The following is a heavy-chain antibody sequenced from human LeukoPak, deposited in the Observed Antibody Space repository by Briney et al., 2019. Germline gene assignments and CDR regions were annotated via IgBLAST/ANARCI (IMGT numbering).Heavy chain of an antibody. CDR3: ARDFPRTGTTGY. CDR2: INTDGSTT. CDR1: GFTFSSYW. V-gene: IGHV3-74*01. J-gene: IGHJ4*02. D-gene: IGHD1-7*01. Sequence: GGSLRLSCAASGFTFSSYWMHWVRQAPGKGLVWVSRINTDGSTTTYADSVKGRFTISRDNAKNTLYLQMNSPRAEDTAVYYCARDFPRTGTTGYWGQGTLVTVSS.